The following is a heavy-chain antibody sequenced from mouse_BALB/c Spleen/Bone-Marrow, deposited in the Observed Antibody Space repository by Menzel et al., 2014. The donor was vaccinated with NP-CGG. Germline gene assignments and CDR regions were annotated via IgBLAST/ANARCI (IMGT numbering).Heavy chain of an antibody. CDR3: AREGYYYGSSTYYAMGY. D-gene: IGHD1-1*01. V-gene: IGHV1-87*01. Sequence: QVQLQQPGAELARPGASVKLSCKASGYTFTSYWMQWVKQRPGQGLEWIGAIYPGDGDTRYTQKFKGKATLTADKSSSTAYMQLSSLASEDSAVYYCAREGYYYGSSTYYAMGYWGQGTSVTVSS. CDR2: IYPGDGDT. J-gene: IGHJ4*01. CDR1: GYTFTSYW.